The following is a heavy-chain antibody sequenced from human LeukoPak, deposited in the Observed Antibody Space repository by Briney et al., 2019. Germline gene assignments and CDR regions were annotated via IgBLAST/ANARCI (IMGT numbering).Heavy chain of an antibody. D-gene: IGHD2-2*01. Sequence: GGSLRLSCAASGFTFSRYSMNWVRQAPGKGLEWVSSISSSSSFIYYADSVKGRFTISRDNAKNSLYLQMNSLRAEDTAVYYCARDPPLGSCSTISCPHLDYWGQGTLVTVSS. CDR3: ARDPPLGSCSTISCPHLDY. J-gene: IGHJ4*02. V-gene: IGHV3-21*01. CDR2: ISSSSSFI. CDR1: GFTFSRYS.